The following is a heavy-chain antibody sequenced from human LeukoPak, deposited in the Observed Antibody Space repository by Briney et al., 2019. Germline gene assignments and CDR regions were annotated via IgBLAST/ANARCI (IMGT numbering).Heavy chain of an antibody. D-gene: IGHD6-13*01. J-gene: IGHJ3*02. Sequence: GGSLRLSCAASRFTFSTYGMHWVRQAPGKGLEWVAVISYDGRNKHYADSVKGRFTISRDNSKNTLCLQMNSLRAEDTAVYYCAKDPVAIVAPEDAFEICGQGTMVTVFS. CDR3: AKDPVAIVAPEDAFEI. V-gene: IGHV3-30*18. CDR2: ISYDGRNK. CDR1: RFTFSTYG.